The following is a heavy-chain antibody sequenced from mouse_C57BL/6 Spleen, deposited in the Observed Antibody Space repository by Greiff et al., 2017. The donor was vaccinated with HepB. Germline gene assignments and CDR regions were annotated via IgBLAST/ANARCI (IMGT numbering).Heavy chain of an antibody. Sequence: EVQVVESGGGLVKPGGSLKLSCAASGFTFSDYGMHWVRQAPEKGLEWVAYISSGSSTIYYADTVKGRFTISRDNAKNTLFLQMTSLRSEDTAMYYCARADYDYGYAMDYWGQGTSVTVSS. V-gene: IGHV5-17*01. CDR2: ISSGSSTI. CDR1: GFTFSDYG. J-gene: IGHJ4*01. D-gene: IGHD2-4*01. CDR3: ARADYDYGYAMDY.